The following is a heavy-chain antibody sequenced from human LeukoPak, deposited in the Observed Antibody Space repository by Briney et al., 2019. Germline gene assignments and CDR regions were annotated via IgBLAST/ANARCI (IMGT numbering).Heavy chain of an antibody. CDR3: ARFSGSYYLAALETEFDY. J-gene: IGHJ4*02. CDR1: GYTFTSYG. V-gene: IGHV1-18*01. Sequence: ASVKVSCKASGYTFTSYGISWVRQAPGQGLEWMGWISAYNGNTNYAQKLQGRVTMTTDTSTSTAYMELRSLRSDDTAVYYCARFSGSYYLAALETEFDYWGQGTLVTVSS. CDR2: ISAYNGNT. D-gene: IGHD1-26*01.